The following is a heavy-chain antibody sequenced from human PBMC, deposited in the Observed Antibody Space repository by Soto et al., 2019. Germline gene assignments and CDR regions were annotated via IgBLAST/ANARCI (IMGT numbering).Heavy chain of an antibody. CDR3: VSCGSNYAS. CDR1: GFTFSDSW. D-gene: IGHD4-4*01. CDR2: IKPDESEK. J-gene: IGHJ5*02. Sequence: VQLVESGGGLVQPGGSLRLSCTASGFTFSDSWMTWVRQAPGKGLEWVARIKPDESEKKYADSVKGRFSISRDNAKNSMYLQMDSLRGEDTAVYYCVSCGSNYASWGQGTLVTVSS. V-gene: IGHV3-7*01.